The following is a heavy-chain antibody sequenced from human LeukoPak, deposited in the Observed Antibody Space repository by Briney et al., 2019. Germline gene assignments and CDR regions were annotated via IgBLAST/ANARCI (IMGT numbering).Heavy chain of an antibody. D-gene: IGHD2/OR15-2a*01. V-gene: IGHV3-20*04. CDR3: ASFMTTFYGMDV. J-gene: IGHJ6*02. CDR2: INWNGGST. Sequence: PGGSLRLSCAASGFTFDDYGMSWVRQAPGKGLEWVSGINWNGGSTGYADSVKGRFTISRDNAKNSLYLQMNSLRAEDTAVYYCASFMTTFYGMDVWGQGTTVTVSS. CDR1: GFTFDDYG.